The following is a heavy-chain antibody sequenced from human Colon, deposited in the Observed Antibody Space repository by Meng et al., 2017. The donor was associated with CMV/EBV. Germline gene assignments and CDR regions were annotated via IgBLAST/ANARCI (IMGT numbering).Heavy chain of an antibody. V-gene: IGHV3-11*04. J-gene: IGHJ4*02. CDR3: ALILEVEEMGTGTLDY. D-gene: IGHD5-24*01. CDR1: GFTFSNYW. CDR2: ISSSGSTI. Sequence: GESLKISCAASGFTFSNYWMHWDRQAPGKGLEWVSYISSSGSTIYYADSVKGRFTISRDNAKNSLYLQMNRLRAEDTAVYYCALILEVEEMGTGTLDYWGQGTLVTVSS.